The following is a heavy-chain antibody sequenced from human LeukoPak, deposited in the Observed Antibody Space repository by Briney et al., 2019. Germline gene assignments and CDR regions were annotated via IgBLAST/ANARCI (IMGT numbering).Heavy chain of an antibody. V-gene: IGHV5-51*01. D-gene: IGHD3-16*02. CDR2: IYPGDSDT. Sequence: GESLKISCKGSGDSFIDHWIGWVRQMPGKGLEWMGIIYPGDSDTRYIPSFQGQVTISADKSISTAYLQWNSLKASDTAMYYCARMIGLGEVSPYFDYWGQGSLVTVSS. CDR3: ARMIGLGEVSPYFDY. CDR1: GDSFIDHW. J-gene: IGHJ4*02.